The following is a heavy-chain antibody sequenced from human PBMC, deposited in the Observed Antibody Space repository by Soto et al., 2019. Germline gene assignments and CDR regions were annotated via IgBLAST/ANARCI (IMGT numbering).Heavy chain of an antibody. Sequence: QVQLVQSGAEVKKPGSSVKVSCKASGGTFSSYTFTWVRQAPGQGLEWMGRIIPIIDVVYYAQKFQGRVTITADKSTSTAYMALRSLRSEDTAMYYGARDRGGAEVALDYWGQGTLVTVSS. CDR1: GGTFSSYT. CDR2: IIPIIDVV. CDR3: ARDRGGAEVALDY. J-gene: IGHJ4*02. D-gene: IGHD3-10*01. V-gene: IGHV1-69*08.